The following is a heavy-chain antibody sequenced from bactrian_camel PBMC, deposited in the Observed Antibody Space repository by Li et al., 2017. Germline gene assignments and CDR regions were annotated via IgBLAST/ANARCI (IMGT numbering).Heavy chain of an antibody. CDR2: INGGGGTT. J-gene: IGHJ4*01. CDR1: GSTFSLYS. V-gene: IGHV3S40*01. Sequence: DVQLVESGGEQVQSGGSLKLSCVASGSTFSLYSLGWVRQAPGKGLEWVSSINGGGGTTYSADSLKGRFTMSRDNAKNTLYLQINSLSPEDTAVYYCRRGTVPYYSDYDSRDPFGQGTQVTVS. D-gene: IGHD4*01.